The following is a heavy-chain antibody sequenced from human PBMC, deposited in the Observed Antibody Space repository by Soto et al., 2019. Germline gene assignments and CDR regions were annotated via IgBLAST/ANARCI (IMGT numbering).Heavy chain of an antibody. D-gene: IGHD2-2*01. CDR2: ISSSSTI. CDR1: GFTFSSYS. V-gene: IGHV3-48*01. Sequence: GGSLRLSCAASGFTFSSYSMNWVRQAPGKGLEWVSYISSSSTIYYADSVKGRFTISRDNAKNSLYLQMNSLRAEDTAVYYCARSIGYCSSTSCYVLYYGSGSYYDAFDIWGQGTMVTVSS. CDR3: ARSIGYCSSTSCYVLYYGSGSYYDAFDI. J-gene: IGHJ3*02.